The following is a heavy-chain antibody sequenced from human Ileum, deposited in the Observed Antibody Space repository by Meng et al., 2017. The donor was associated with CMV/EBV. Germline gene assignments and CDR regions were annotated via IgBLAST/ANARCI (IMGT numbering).Heavy chain of an antibody. V-gene: IGHV1-46*01. D-gene: IGHD6-13*01. J-gene: IGHJ1*01. CDR2: IYPNGGST. Sequence: ASVKVSCKSSGFTFTSYYIHWVRQAPGHGLEWRGIIYPNGGSTSYAQEFQGRVTMTRDTSTSTVYMELSSLRSEDTAVYYCARVLIGLAEGGAEYWGQGTLVTVSS. CDR1: GFTFTSYY. CDR3: ARVLIGLAEGGAEY.